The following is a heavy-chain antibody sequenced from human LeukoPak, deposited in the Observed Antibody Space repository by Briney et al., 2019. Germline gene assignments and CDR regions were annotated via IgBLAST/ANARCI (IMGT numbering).Heavy chain of an antibody. V-gene: IGHV3-7*01. CDR1: GFAFSSYW. D-gene: IGHD4-17*01. Sequence: GGSLRLSCAASGFAFSSYWMSWVRQAPGKGLEWVANIKQDGSEKYYVDSVKGRFTISRDNAKNSLYLQMNSLRAEDTAVYYCARDKDSWDYGDFYDNWGQGTLVTVSS. J-gene: IGHJ4*02. CDR2: IKQDGSEK. CDR3: ARDKDSWDYGDFYDN.